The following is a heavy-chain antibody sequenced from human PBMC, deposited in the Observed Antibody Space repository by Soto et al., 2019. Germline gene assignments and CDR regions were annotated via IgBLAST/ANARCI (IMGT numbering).Heavy chain of an antibody. J-gene: IGHJ4*02. D-gene: IGHD5-18*01. V-gene: IGHV1-18*01. CDR3: ARGNVDTAMVPSHFDY. CDR2: SSAYNGNT. Sequence: QVQLVQSGAEVKKPGASVKVSCKASGYTFTSYGISWVRQAPRQGLEWMGWSSAYNGNTDYAQKLQGRVTMTTDTSTSTAYMELRSLRSDDTAVYYCARGNVDTAMVPSHFDYWGQGTLVTVSS. CDR1: GYTFTSYG.